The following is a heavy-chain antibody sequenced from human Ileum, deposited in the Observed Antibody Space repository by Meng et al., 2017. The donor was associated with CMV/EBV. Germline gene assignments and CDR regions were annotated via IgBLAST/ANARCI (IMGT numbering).Heavy chain of an antibody. CDR1: GGTFSSYA. V-gene: IGHV1-69*05. D-gene: IGHD2-2*01. Sequence: SGGTFSSYAISWVRQAPGQGLEWMGGIIPIFGTANYAQKLQGRVTITTDESTSTAYMELSSLRSEDTAVYYCARSPASIVVGYFDYWGQGTLVTVSS. CDR3: ARSPASIVVGYFDY. J-gene: IGHJ4*02. CDR2: IIPIFGTA.